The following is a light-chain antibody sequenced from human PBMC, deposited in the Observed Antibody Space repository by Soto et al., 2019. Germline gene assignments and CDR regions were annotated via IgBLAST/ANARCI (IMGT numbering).Light chain of an antibody. CDR2: GAS. Sequence: EIVLTQSPGTLSLSPGERATLSCRASQSVSSSYLAWYQQKPGQAPRLLIYGASGRATGIPDRFSGSGSGKYFTLTISRLEPEDFAVYYCQQYGSSRGFTFGPGTKVDIK. V-gene: IGKV3-20*01. CDR3: QQYGSSRGFT. CDR1: QSVSSSY. J-gene: IGKJ3*01.